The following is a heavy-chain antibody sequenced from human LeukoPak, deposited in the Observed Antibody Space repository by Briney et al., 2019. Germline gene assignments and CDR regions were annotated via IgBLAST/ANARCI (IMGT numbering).Heavy chain of an antibody. V-gene: IGHV4-31*03. CDR2: IYYSGST. D-gene: IGHD3-9*01. CDR1: GGSISSGGYY. CDR3: ARAPFEWPIDY. J-gene: IGHJ4*02. Sequence: MPSETLSLTCTVSGGSISSGGYYWSWIRQHPGKGLEWIGYIYYSGSTYYNPSLKSRVTISVDTSKNQFSLKLSSVTAADTAVYYCARAPFEWPIDYWGQGTLVTVSS.